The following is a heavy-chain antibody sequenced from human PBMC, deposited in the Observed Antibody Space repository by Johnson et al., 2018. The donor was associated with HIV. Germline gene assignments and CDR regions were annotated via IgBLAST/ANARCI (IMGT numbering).Heavy chain of an antibody. CDR1: VFTFDNYA. Sequence: VQLVESGGGLEQPGRSLRVSCGASVFTFDNYAMHCVRQAPGKGLEWVSCFSWSNVSVEYADSVKGRFTSSRDNAKNSLCLQMNSLTTEDTAVYYCARVPGGAARAGGGAFDIWGQGTMVTVSS. J-gene: IGHJ3*02. V-gene: IGHV3-9*01. D-gene: IGHD6-6*01. CDR3: ARVPGGAARAGGGAFDI. CDR2: FSWSNVSV.